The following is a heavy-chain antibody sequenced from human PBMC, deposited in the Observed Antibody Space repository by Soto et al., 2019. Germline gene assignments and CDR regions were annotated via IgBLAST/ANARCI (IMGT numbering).Heavy chain of an antibody. CDR1: GFTFSSYS. D-gene: IGHD3-22*01. CDR3: ARDSSSGYYSLHDAFDI. J-gene: IGHJ3*02. V-gene: IGHV3-48*02. Sequence: GGSLRLSCATSGFTFSSYSMNWVRQAPGKGLEWVSYISSSSSTIYYADSVKGRFTISRDNAKNSLYLQMNSLRDEDTAVYYCARDSSSGYYSLHDAFDIWGQGTMVTVSS. CDR2: ISSSSSTI.